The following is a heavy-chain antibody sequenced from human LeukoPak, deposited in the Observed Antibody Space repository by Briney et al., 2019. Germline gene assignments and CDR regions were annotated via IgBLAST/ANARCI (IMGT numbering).Heavy chain of an antibody. D-gene: IGHD3-10*02. V-gene: IGHV1-2*02. CDR1: GYTFTGYY. CDR3: TRGAPLHLFGELSDSFDY. CDR2: INPNSGGT. Sequence: ASVKVSCKASGYTFTGYYMHWVRQAPGQGLEWMGWINPNSGGTNYAQKFQGRVTMTRDTSISTDYMELSRLRSDDTAVYCCTRGAPLHLFGELSDSFDYWGQGTLVTVSS. J-gene: IGHJ4*01.